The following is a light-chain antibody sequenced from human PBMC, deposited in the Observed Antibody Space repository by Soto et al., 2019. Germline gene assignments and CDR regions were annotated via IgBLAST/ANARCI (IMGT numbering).Light chain of an antibody. J-gene: IGLJ3*02. CDR3: SSYAGNNILL. V-gene: IGLV2-8*01. CDR2: EVN. Sequence: QSVLTQPPSASGSPGQSVTISCTGTSSDVGFYKYVSWYQQHPGKAPKLIISEVNKRPSGVPDRFSGSKSGNTASLTLSGLQAEDEADYYCSSYAGNNILLFGGGTKVTVL. CDR1: SSDVGFYKY.